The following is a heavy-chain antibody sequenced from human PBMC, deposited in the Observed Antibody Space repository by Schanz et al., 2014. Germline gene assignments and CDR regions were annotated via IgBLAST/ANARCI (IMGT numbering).Heavy chain of an antibody. CDR2: ISNDGSIK. D-gene: IGHD3-9*01. V-gene: IGHV3-30*19. Sequence: QLVGSGGGFVQPGGSLGLSCVVSGFTVSSDHMSWVRQAPGKGLEWVALISNDGSIKYYADSVEGRFTISRDNSRNTLYLQMNSLRTEDTAVYYCARDSRPNYDFLTAYYSIDYWGQGTLVTVSS. CDR1: GFTVSSDH. J-gene: IGHJ4*02. CDR3: ARDSRPNYDFLTAYYSIDY.